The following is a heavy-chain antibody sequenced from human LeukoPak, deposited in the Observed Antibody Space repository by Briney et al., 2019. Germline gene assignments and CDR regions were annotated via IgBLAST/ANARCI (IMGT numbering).Heavy chain of an antibody. CDR3: ARVGPYYYYMDV. V-gene: IGHV4-39*07. CDR2: IYYSGST. Sequence: SETLSLTCTVSGGSISSSSYYWGWIRQPPGKGLEWIGNIYYSGSTYYNPSLKSRVTISVDTSKNQFSLKLSSVTAADTAVYYCARVGPYYYYMDVWGKGTTVTVSS. J-gene: IGHJ6*03. CDR1: GGSISSSSYY.